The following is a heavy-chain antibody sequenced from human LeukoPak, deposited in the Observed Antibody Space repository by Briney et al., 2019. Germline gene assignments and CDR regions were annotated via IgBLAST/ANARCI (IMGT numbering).Heavy chain of an antibody. CDR3: ASKGGSFTISGVLYNDAFAI. CDR1: GFTFSSYW. J-gene: IGHJ3*02. CDR2: IKEDGSEK. Sequence: GGSLRLSCAASGFTFSSYWMSWVRQAPGKGLEWVANIKEDGSEKNYVDSAKGRFTISRDNAKNSLYLQMSNLRAEDTAVYYCASKGGSFTISGVLYNDAFAIWGQGTMVTVSA. D-gene: IGHD3-3*01. V-gene: IGHV3-7*01.